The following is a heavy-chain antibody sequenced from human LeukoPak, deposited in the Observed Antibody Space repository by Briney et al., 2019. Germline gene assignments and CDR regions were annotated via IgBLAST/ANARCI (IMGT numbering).Heavy chain of an antibody. D-gene: IGHD6-13*01. CDR1: GYTFTSYY. CDR2: INPSGGST. J-gene: IGHJ4*02. Sequence: ASVKVSCKASGYTFTSYYMNWVRQAPGQGLEWMGIINPSGGSTSYAQKFQGRVTMTSDTSTSTVYMELSSLRSEDTAVYYCARALAAAGFDYWGQGTLVTVSS. V-gene: IGHV1-46*01. CDR3: ARALAAAGFDY.